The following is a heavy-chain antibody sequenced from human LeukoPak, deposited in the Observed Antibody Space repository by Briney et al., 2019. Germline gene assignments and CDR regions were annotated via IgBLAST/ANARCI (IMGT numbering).Heavy chain of an antibody. V-gene: IGHV3-7*01. D-gene: IGHD5-24*01. CDR1: GFTFSSYW. Sequence: GGSLRLSCVGSGFTFSSYWVNWVRQSPGKGLEWVANIKPDGSDKYCVDSARGRFTVSRDNAKNSAFLQMNSLRAEDTAIYYCATISAQTFDIWGQGTLVSVSS. CDR2: IKPDGSDK. J-gene: IGHJ3*02. CDR3: ATISAQTFDI.